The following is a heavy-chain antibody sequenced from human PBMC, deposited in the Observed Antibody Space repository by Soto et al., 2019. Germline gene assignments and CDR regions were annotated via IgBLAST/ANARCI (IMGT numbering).Heavy chain of an antibody. J-gene: IGHJ4*02. CDR3: ITAPLR. CDR2: IRSQGDGGTA. V-gene: IGHV3-15*01. CDR1: GFTFSNAW. Sequence: QLVASGGGFVQPGMSLRLTCAASGFTFSNAWMTWVRQAPGKGLERVGLIRSQGDGGTAAYAAPVRGRFTISRDDSQNLVFLHMDNLQPEDTAVYYCITAPLRWGQGTLVTVSS.